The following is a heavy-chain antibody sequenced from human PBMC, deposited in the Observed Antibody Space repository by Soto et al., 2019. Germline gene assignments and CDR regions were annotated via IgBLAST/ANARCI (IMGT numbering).Heavy chain of an antibody. D-gene: IGHD3-22*01. CDR2: IYSGGST. CDR1: GFTVSSNY. Sequence: EVQLVESGGGLIQPGGSLRLSCAASGFTVSSNYMSWVRQAPGKGLEWVAVIYSGGSTYYADSGKGRFTISRDNSKNSLYLQMNSLRAEDTAVYYCARDRVVSGYPEYVQRWGRGTLVTVSS. CDR3: ARDRVVSGYPEYVQR. J-gene: IGHJ1*01. V-gene: IGHV3-53*01.